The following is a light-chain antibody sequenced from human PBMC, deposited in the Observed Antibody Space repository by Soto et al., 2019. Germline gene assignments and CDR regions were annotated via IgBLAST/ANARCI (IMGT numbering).Light chain of an antibody. CDR3: QHRDDWPT. CDR2: DTF. J-gene: IGKJ1*01. CDR1: QRVSNF. V-gene: IGKV3-11*01. Sequence: EIVLTQSPATLSLSPGERANLSCRASQRVSNFLSWYQQKRGQAPRLLIYDTFRRATGIPARFSGSGSGTDFTLTISSLEPEDFAVYFCQHRDDWPTFGQGTKVDNK.